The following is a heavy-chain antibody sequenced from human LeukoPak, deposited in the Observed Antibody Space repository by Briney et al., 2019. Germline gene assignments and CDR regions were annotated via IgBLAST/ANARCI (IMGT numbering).Heavy chain of an antibody. CDR2: IYSGGYT. V-gene: IGHV3-66*01. Sequence: SGGSLRLSCAASGFTVSSNYMSWVRQAPGKGLEWVSVIYSGGYTYYADSVKGRFTISRDNSKNTLYLQMNSLRADDTAVYYCARSDSFDVWGQGTVVTVSS. J-gene: IGHJ3*01. CDR3: ARSDSFDV. CDR1: GFTVSSNY.